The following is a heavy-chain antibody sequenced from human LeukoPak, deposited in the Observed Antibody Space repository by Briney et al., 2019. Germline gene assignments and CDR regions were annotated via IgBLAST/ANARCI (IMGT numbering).Heavy chain of an antibody. J-gene: IGHJ4*02. D-gene: IGHD2-21*02. CDR3: AKDGFAVYCGGDCYNPFDY. CDR1: EFTFSSYG. V-gene: IGHV3-30*02. Sequence: GGSLRLPCAASEFTFSSYGMHWVRQAPGKGLEWVALIRFDGSNKYYADSVEGRFTISRDNSKNTLYLQMNSLRAEDTAVYYCAKDGFAVYCGGDCYNPFDYWGQGTLVTVSS. CDR2: IRFDGSNK.